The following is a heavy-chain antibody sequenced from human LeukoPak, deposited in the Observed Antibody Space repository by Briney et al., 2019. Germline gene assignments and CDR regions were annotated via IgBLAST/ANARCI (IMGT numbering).Heavy chain of an antibody. D-gene: IGHD6-13*01. CDR3: ARDPYSSSRSPSYYYYYGMDV. J-gene: IGHJ6*02. CDR2: INWNGGST. V-gene: IGHV3-20*04. CDR1: GFTFDDYG. Sequence: GGSLRLSCAASGFTFDDYGMSWVRQAPGKGLEWVSGINWNGGSTGYADSVKGRFTISRDNAKNSLYLQMNSLRAEDTALYYCARDPYSSSRSPSYYYYYGMDVWGQGTTVTVSS.